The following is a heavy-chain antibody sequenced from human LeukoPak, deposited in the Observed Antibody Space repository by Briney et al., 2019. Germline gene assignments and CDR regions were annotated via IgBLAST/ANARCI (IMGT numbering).Heavy chain of an antibody. D-gene: IGHD6-19*01. CDR1: NYTFTSYG. CDR2: ISAYNGNT. CDR3: ARALAYSSGWYRYFDY. J-gene: IGHJ4*02. Sequence: ASVKVSCKASNYTFTSYGISWVRQAPGQGLEWMGWISAYNGNTKYAQKLQGRVTMTTDTSTSTAYMELSSLRSEDTAVYYCARALAYSSGWYRYFDYWGQGTLVTVSS. V-gene: IGHV1-18*01.